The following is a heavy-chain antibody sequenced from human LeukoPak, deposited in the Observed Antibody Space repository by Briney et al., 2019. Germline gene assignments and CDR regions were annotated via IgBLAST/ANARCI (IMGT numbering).Heavy chain of an antibody. D-gene: IGHD5-12*01. CDR3: AREGSISGYRPYYFDY. CDR1: GFTFSSYS. Sequence: GGSLRLSCAASGFTFSSYSMNWVRQAPGKGLEWVSSISSSSSYIYYADSVKGRFTISRDNAKNSLYLQMNSPRAEDTAVYYCAREGSISGYRPYYFDYWGQGTLVTVSS. V-gene: IGHV3-21*01. CDR2: ISSSSSYI. J-gene: IGHJ4*02.